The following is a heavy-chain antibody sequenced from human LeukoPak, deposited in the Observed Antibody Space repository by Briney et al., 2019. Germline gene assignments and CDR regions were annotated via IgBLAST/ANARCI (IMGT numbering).Heavy chain of an antibody. J-gene: IGHJ3*02. V-gene: IGHV3-23*01. CDR2: IRESGTSS. CDR3: AGGDRRGYYDDTGYLHAFNI. CDR1: GFTFSSYA. Sequence: QPGGSLRLSCAASGFTFSSYALSWVRQAPGKGLECVSTIRESGTSSYHAASVKGRFTISRDNSKSTVSLQMNSLRVEDTALYYCAGGDRRGYYDDTGYLHAFNIWGQGTMVTVSS. D-gene: IGHD3-16*01.